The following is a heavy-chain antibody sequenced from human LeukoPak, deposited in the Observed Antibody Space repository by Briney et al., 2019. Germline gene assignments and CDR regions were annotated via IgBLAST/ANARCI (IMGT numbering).Heavy chain of an antibody. CDR3: ARDKRFGDCSGGSCYFHY. J-gene: IGHJ4*02. V-gene: IGHV4-39*07. D-gene: IGHD2-15*01. CDR1: GGSISSSGYY. Sequence: SQTLSLTCTVSGGSISSSGYYWGWIRQPPGKGLEWIGSIYHSGNTYYNPSLKSRVTISVDTSKNQFSLKLSSVTAADTAVYYCARDKRFGDCSGGSCYFHYWGQGTLVTVSS. CDR2: IYHSGNT.